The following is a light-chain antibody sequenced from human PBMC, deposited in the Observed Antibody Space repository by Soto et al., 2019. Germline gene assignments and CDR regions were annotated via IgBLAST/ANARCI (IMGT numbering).Light chain of an antibody. CDR1: SSDISIYNY. J-gene: IGLJ1*01. CDR2: EVS. CDR3: CSYTSSTNYV. V-gene: IGLV2-14*01. Sequence: QSALTQPASVSGSPGQSITISCTGTSSDISIYNYVSWYQQHPGKAPKLIIYEVSNRPSGISNRFSGAKSGYTASLTISGLQVEDEADYYCCSYTSSTNYVFGAGTKLTVL.